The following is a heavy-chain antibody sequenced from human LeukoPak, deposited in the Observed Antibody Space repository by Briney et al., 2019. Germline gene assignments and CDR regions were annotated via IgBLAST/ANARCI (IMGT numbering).Heavy chain of an antibody. CDR2: MNPNSGNT. V-gene: IGHV1-8*03. J-gene: IGHJ5*02. D-gene: IGHD3-10*01. CDR3: ARGNPYYYGSGPFDP. Sequence: ASVKVSCKASGYTFTSYDINWVRQANGQGLEWMGWMNPNSGNTGYAQKFQGRVTITRNTSISTAYMELSSLRSEDTAVYYCARGNPYYYGSGPFDPWGQGTLVTVSS. CDR1: GYTFTSYD.